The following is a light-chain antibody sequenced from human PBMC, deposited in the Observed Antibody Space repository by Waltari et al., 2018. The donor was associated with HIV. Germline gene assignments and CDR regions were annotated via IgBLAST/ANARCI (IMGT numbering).Light chain of an antibody. CDR1: TSNIGSNN. V-gene: IGLV1-44*01. CDR2: DNN. CDR3: STWDDNLNGPV. Sequence: QSALTQAPSASGTPGQRVDISCSGATSNIGSNNVNWYQHLTGAAPKRLIYDNNHRPSGIPDRFSGSKSGSSASLAITGLQSDDEADFYCSTWDDNLNGPVFGGGTRLTVL. J-gene: IGLJ3*02.